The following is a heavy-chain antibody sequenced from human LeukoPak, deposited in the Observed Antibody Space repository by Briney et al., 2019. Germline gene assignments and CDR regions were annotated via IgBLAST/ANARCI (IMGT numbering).Heavy chain of an antibody. CDR3: ARDPTWTDAFDI. J-gene: IGHJ3*02. Sequence: GGSLRLSCAASGFTFSSYSMNWVRQAPGKVLEWVSSISSSSSYIYYADSVKGRFTISRDNAKNSLYLQMNSLRAEDTAVYYCARDPTWTDAFDIWGQGTMVTVSS. CDR2: ISSSSSYI. V-gene: IGHV3-21*01. CDR1: GFTFSSYS. D-gene: IGHD1-1*01.